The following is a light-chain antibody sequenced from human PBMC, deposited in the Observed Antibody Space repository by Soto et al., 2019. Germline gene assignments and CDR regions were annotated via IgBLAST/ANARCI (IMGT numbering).Light chain of an antibody. CDR1: QAVDSKF. J-gene: IGKJ5*01. Sequence: EIVLTRPPGTLSLSPGEIATLSCRASQAVDSKFLAWYQKSPGQAPRLLIFGASLRATGVPDRFSGGGSGTDFSLTISRVEPEDFSVYYCEHYSISPPVTFGQGTRLDI. CDR2: GAS. CDR3: EHYSISPPVT. V-gene: IGKV3-20*01.